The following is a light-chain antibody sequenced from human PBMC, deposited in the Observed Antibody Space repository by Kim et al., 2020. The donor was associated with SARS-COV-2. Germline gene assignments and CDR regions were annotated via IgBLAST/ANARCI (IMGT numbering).Light chain of an antibody. Sequence: LGMRSTLSCRTSRSLTSRHLAWYQQKAGQAPRLLIYGASNRATGVPDRFSGSGSETDFTLTISRLEPEDFAVYFCQQYGSSPLVTFGQGTRLEIK. J-gene: IGKJ5*01. V-gene: IGKV3-20*01. CDR2: GAS. CDR1: RSLTSRH. CDR3: QQYGSSPLVT.